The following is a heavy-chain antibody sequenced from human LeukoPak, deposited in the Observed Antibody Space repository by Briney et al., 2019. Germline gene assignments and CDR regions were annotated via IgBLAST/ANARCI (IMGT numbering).Heavy chain of an antibody. CDR2: IGTSGNPI. CDR3: ARDQWLDY. D-gene: IGHD6-19*01. J-gene: IGHJ4*02. Sequence: PGGSLRLSCAASGFTFSGYIMNWVRQAPGKGLEWVSFIGTSGNPIYYADSVKGRFTVSRDNAKNSLYLQMNSLRAEDTAVYYCARDQWLDYWGQGTLVTVS. CDR1: GFTFSGYI. V-gene: IGHV3-48*01.